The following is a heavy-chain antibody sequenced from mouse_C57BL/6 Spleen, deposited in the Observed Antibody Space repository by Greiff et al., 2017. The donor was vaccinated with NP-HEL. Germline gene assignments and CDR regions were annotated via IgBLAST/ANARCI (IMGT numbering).Heavy chain of an antibody. CDR1: GFTFSSYA. CDR3: TRSFTTVVGDWYFDV. J-gene: IGHJ1*03. CDR2: ISSGGDYI. V-gene: IGHV5-9-1*02. D-gene: IGHD1-1*01. Sequence: DVLLVESGEGLVKPGGSLKLSCAASGFTFSSYAMSWVRQTPEKRLEWVAYISSGGDYIYYADTVKGRFTISRDTARNTLYQQMSSLKSEDTAMYYCTRSFTTVVGDWYFDVWGKGTTVTVSS.